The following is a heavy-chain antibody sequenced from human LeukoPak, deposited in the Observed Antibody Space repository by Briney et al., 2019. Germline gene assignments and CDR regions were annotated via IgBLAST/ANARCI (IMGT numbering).Heavy chain of an antibody. CDR1: GGAFISYA. CDR2: IIPIFGRA. CDR3: ASQARYCSSTSCYIGWFDP. Sequence: ASVKVSCKASGGAFISYAISWVRQPPAQGLEWMGGIIPIFGRANYTQKLQGRVTITTGESTSTPYMELSSLRAEDTAVYYCASQARYCSSTSCYIGWFDPWAQGTLVTVSS. V-gene: IGHV1-69*05. D-gene: IGHD2-2*02. J-gene: IGHJ5*02.